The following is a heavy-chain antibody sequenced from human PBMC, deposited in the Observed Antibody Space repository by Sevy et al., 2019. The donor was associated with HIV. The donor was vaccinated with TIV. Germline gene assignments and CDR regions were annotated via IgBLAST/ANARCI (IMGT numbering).Heavy chain of an antibody. Sequence: ASVKVSCKASGGTFSSYAISWVRQAPGQGLEWMGWIIPIFGTANYAQKFQGRVTMTADKSTSTAYMELSSLRSEDTAVYYCARSHPIQLWYYMDVWGKGTTVTVSS. CDR3: ARSHPIQLWYYMDV. V-gene: IGHV1-69*06. CDR2: IIPIFGTA. J-gene: IGHJ6*03. D-gene: IGHD5-18*01. CDR1: GGTFSSYA.